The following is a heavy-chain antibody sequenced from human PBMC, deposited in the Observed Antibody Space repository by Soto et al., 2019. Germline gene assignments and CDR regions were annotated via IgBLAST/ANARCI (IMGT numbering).Heavy chain of an antibody. D-gene: IGHD3-10*01. J-gene: IGHJ5*02. Sequence: QVQLQQWGAGLLKPSETLSLSCAVYGGYFNDNYYTWFRQPPGKGLEWIGEISRSGTTKYIPSLKRRASISCDTSKTQVSLKVTSLTAADTAVYYCATSLWFGTQVELWGQGALVTVSS. CDR2: ISRSGTT. V-gene: IGHV4-34*01. CDR1: GGYFNDNY. CDR3: ATSLWFGTQVEL.